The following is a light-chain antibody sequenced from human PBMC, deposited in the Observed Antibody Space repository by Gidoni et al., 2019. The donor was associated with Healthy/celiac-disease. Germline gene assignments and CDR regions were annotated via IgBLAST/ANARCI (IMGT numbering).Light chain of an antibody. Sequence: DIKMTQSPSSLSASVGDRVTITCQASQDISNYLNWYQQKPGKAPKLLIYDASNLETGVPSRFSGSGSGTYFTFTISILQPEDIATYYCQHYDNLVQSFGQGTKLEIK. CDR1: QDISNY. CDR3: QHYDNLVQS. J-gene: IGKJ2*03. V-gene: IGKV1-33*01. CDR2: DAS.